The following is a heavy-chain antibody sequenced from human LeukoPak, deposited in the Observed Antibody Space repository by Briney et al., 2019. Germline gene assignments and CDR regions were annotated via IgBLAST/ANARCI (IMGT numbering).Heavy chain of an antibody. J-gene: IGHJ6*03. D-gene: IGHD3-9*01. Sequence: PSQTMSLTSTVVARSISSHYWSWIRQPPGKGLKWIGYIYYSGSTNYNPSLKSRVTISVDTSKNQFSLKLSSVTAADTAVYYCARGNKRAVFSHYYMDVWGKGTTVTVSS. V-gene: IGHV4-59*11. CDR1: ARSISSHY. CDR3: ARGNKRAVFSHYYMDV. CDR2: IYYSGST.